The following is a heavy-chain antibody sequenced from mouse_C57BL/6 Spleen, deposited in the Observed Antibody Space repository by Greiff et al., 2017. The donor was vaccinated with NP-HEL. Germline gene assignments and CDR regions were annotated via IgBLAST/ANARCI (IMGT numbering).Heavy chain of an antibody. J-gene: IGHJ4*01. CDR3: ARWNYGSSPLGY. Sequence: VKLQQPGAELVKPGASVKMSCKASGYTFTSYWITWVKQRPGQGLEWIGDIYPGSGSTNYNEKFKGKATLTVDTSSSTAYMQLSSLTSEDSAVYYCARWNYGSSPLGYWGQGTSVTVSS. V-gene: IGHV1-55*01. CDR2: IYPGSGST. D-gene: IGHD1-1*01. CDR1: GYTFTSYW.